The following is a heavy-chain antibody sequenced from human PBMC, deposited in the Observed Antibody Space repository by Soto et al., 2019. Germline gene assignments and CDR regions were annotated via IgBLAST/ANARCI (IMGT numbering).Heavy chain of an antibody. V-gene: IGHV1-24*01. D-gene: IGHD4-17*01. CDR1: GYTLNEVA. J-gene: IGHJ5*02. Sequence: QVQLVQSGAEVKKPGASVKVSCKVSGYTLNEVAMHWVRKAPGKGLEWLGRFDPDEAETIYAHHFQGSVTMTEDTSTDTVYLELSSLRPADTALYFCTTYHGDYNFDHWGQGTLVTVSS. CDR2: FDPDEAET. CDR3: TTYHGDYNFDH.